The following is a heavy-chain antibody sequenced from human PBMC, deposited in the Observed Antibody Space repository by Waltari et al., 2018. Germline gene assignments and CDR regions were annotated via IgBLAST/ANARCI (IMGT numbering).Heavy chain of an antibody. Sequence: QVQLVQSGAEVKKPGASVKVSCQASGYTFTAFYMHWVRQAPGQWLEWTGRINPTNGATGYPPKFNGRVTMTRDTSTRAAYMELKSLRYDDTAVYFCARGGGYTISEPGDFWGQGTLVTVSS. V-gene: IGHV1-2*02. CDR1: GYTFTAFY. J-gene: IGHJ4*02. CDR2: INPTNGAT. D-gene: IGHD2-15*01. CDR3: ARGGGYTISEPGDF.